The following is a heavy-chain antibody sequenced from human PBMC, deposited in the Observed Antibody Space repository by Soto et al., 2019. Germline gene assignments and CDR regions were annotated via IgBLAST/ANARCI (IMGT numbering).Heavy chain of an antibody. D-gene: IGHD3-10*01. CDR2: LNPSGDPT. J-gene: IGHJ4*02. CDR1: ACTFTNYY. V-gene: IGHV1-46*01. CDR3: ARGTLSGGEHYFDS. Sequence: XSVKVSCKTSACTFTNYYLHWVRQAPGQGLEWMGILNPSGDPTNYAQKFQGRVTMTRDTSTSTVYMELNSLRSEDTAVYYCARGTLSGGEHYFDSWGQGTLVTVSS.